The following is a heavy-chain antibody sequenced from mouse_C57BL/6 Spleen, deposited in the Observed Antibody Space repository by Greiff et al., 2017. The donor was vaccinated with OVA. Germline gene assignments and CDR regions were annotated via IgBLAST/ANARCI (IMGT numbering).Heavy chain of an antibody. CDR3: AREGLITTVVAGGFDY. Sequence: QVQLQQSGPELVKPGASVKISCKASGYAFSSSWMNWVKQRPGKGLECIGRIYPGDGDTNYNGKFKGKATLTADKSSSTAYMQLSSLTSEDSAVYFCAREGLITTVVAGGFDYWGQGTTLTVSS. CDR1: GYAFSSSW. V-gene: IGHV1-82*01. CDR2: IYPGDGDT. D-gene: IGHD1-1*01. J-gene: IGHJ2*01.